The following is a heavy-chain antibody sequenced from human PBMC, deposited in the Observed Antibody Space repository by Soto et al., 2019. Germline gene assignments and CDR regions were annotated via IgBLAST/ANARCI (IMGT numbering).Heavy chain of an antibody. V-gene: IGHV3-9*01. CDR3: AKDTESSRTGTEAWGFDY. CDR1: GFTFDGYA. J-gene: IGHJ4*02. Sequence: GGSLRLSCAASGFTFDGYAMHWDRQAPGKGLEWVSGISWNIGSIVYEDSVKDRFTISRDNAKNSLYLQMDSLRAEDTALYYCAKDTESSRTGTEAWGFDYWGQGTLVTVSS. D-gene: IGHD1-7*01. CDR2: ISWNIGSI.